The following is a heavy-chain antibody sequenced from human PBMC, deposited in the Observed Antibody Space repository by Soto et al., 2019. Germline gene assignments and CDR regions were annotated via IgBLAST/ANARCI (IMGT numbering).Heavy chain of an antibody. CDR1: GFSLSTTRVG. Sequence: QITLKESGPTLVKPTQTLTLTCTFSGFSLSTTRVGVGWIRQPPGEALEWLALLYWDDDKLYSPSLKRRLTITKDTSKNPVVLTLTNMDPVDTATYYCAHSKTSRMRYYFDYWGQGTLVTVSS. J-gene: IGHJ4*02. V-gene: IGHV2-5*02. CDR3: AHSKTSRMRYYFDY. CDR2: LYWDDDK.